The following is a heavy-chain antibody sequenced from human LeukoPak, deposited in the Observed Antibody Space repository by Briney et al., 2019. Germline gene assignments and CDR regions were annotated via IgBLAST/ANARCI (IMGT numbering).Heavy chain of an antibody. CDR3: ARESRATGYNLFDD. V-gene: IGHV3-11*06. Sequence: PGGSLRLSCAASGFTFSDYYMSWIRQAPGKGLEWVSYISSGSSSTNYADSVKGRLTISRDNAKNSLYLQMNSLRAEDTAVYYCARESRATGYNLFDDWGQGTLVTVSS. D-gene: IGHD1-26*01. J-gene: IGHJ4*02. CDR2: ISSGSSST. CDR1: GFTFSDYY.